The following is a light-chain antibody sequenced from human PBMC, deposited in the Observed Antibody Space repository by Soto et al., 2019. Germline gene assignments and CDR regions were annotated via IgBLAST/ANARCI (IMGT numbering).Light chain of an antibody. CDR3: AARDDSLSGVV. CDR1: SSNIGYNY. CDR2: SNN. V-gene: IGLV1-47*02. J-gene: IGLJ2*01. Sequence: QSVLTQPPSASGTPGQRVTISCSGSSSNIGYNYVYWYQQLPGTAPKLLIYSNNQRPSGVPDRFSGSKSGTSASLAISGLRSEDEADYYCAARDDSLSGVVFGGRTQLTVL.